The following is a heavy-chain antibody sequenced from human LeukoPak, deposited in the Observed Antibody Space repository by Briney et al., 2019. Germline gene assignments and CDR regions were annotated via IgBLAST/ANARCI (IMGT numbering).Heavy chain of an antibody. V-gene: IGHV4-59*01. CDR3: ARGVSGYCSSTSCYWYDY. CDR2: IYYSGST. D-gene: IGHD2-2*01. CDR1: GGSISSYY. J-gene: IGHJ4*02. Sequence: SETLSLTCTVSGGSISSYYWSWIRQPPGKGLEWIGYIYYSGSTNYNPSLKSRVTISVDTSKNQFSLKLSSVTAADTAVYYCARGVSGYCSSTSCYWYDYWGQGTLVTVSS.